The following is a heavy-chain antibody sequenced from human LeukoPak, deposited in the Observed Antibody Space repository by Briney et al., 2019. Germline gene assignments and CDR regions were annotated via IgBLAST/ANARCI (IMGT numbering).Heavy chain of an antibody. J-gene: IGHJ4*02. CDR3: ARGKHSSSWYNY. D-gene: IGHD6-13*01. Sequence: SETLSLTCTVSGGSLSRYYWRWLRQPAGKGLEWIGRISSSGSTNYKSSLTSRATMSIDTSKNLFSLTLNSVTAADTAVYYCARGKHSSSWYNYWGQGTLVTVSS. CDR1: GGSLSRYY. V-gene: IGHV4-4*07. CDR2: ISSSGST.